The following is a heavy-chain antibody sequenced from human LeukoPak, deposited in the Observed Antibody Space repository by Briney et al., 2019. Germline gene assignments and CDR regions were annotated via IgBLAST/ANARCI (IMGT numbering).Heavy chain of an antibody. D-gene: IGHD3-3*01. CDR1: GYTFTSYG. V-gene: IGHV1-18*01. CDR3: ARDKESLRFLEWLLWGFDP. CDR2: ISAYNGNT. J-gene: IGHJ5*02. Sequence: REASVKVSCKASGYTFTSYGITWVRQAPGQGLEWMGWISAYNGNTNYAQKLQGRVTMTTDTSTSTAYMELRSLRSDDTAVYYCARDKESLRFLEWLLWGFDPWGQGTLVTVSS.